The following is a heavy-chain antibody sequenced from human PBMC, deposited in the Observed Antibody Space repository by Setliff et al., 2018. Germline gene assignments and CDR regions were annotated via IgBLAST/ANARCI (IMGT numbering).Heavy chain of an antibody. V-gene: IGHV1-3*01. Sequence: ASVKVSCKASGYTFTIYAIHWVRQAPGQRLEWMGWINAGNGNTKYSQKFQGRVTITRDTSASTAYMELSSLRSEDTAVYYCARRRGYCSGGSCSDGWVNWFDPWGQGTRVTAPQ. CDR3: ARRRGYCSGGSCSDGWVNWFDP. CDR2: INAGNGNT. J-gene: IGHJ5*02. D-gene: IGHD2-15*01. CDR1: GYTFTIYA.